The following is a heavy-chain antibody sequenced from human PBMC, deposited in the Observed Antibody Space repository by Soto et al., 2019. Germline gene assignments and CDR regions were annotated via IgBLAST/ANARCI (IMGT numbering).Heavy chain of an antibody. Sequence: QVQLVQSGAEVRKSGSSVKVSCKAAGGTFSDYALSWVRQAPGQGLEWMGGIIPMFATTNYAQKFQGRGTSTADDSATTAHMELSSLKSEDTAVYYCARGRGIGFSSTWNIYWYYNMDVWGQGTTVTVSS. D-gene: IGHD6-13*01. CDR1: GGTFSDYA. CDR2: IIPMFATT. CDR3: ARGRGIGFSSTWNIYWYYNMDV. V-gene: IGHV1-69*01. J-gene: IGHJ6*02.